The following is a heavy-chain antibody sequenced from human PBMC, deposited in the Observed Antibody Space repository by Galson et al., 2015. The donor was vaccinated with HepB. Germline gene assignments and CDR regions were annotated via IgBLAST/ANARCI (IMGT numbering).Heavy chain of an antibody. Sequence: SLRLSCAASGFTVSSNYMSWVRQAPGKGLEWVSVIYSGGSTYYADSVKGRFTISRDNSKNTLYLQMNSLRAEDTAVYYCATHLIYDILTGYYIFPDYWGQGTLVTVSS. D-gene: IGHD3-9*01. CDR2: IYSGGST. V-gene: IGHV3-66*01. J-gene: IGHJ4*02. CDR3: ATHLIYDILTGYYIFPDY. CDR1: GFTVSSNY.